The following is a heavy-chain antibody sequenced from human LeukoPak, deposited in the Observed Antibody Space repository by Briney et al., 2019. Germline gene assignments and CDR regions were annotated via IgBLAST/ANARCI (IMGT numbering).Heavy chain of an antibody. J-gene: IGHJ4*02. Sequence: PGGSLKLSCAASGFRFSSYGMHWVRLAPGRGLEWVAFIPRDGSYEKYADSVKGRFAISRDNSKSTLYLHMNSLRAEDTAVYYCANIPNSFGPDYWGQGSLVTVSS. CDR2: IPRDGSYE. CDR1: GFRFSSYG. CDR3: ANIPNSFGPDY. D-gene: IGHD3-16*01. V-gene: IGHV3-30*02.